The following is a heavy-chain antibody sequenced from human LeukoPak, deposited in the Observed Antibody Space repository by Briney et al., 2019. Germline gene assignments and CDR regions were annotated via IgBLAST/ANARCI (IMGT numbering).Heavy chain of an antibody. CDR3: ARDLGTHGGYVDP. CDR1: GFIFSSYE. Sequence: GGSLRLSCAASGFIFSSYEMNCVRQAPGKGLEWVSYISTSDSTMYYADSVKGRFTISRDNAKNSLYLQMDSLRVEDTGIYYCARDLGTHGGYVDPWGQGTLVTVSS. CDR2: ISTSDSTM. V-gene: IGHV3-48*03. J-gene: IGHJ5*02. D-gene: IGHD5-12*01.